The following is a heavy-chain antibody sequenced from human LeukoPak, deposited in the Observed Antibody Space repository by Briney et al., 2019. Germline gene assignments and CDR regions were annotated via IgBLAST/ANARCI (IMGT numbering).Heavy chain of an antibody. CDR3: ARGSHYDFWSGYYSRKVLFDY. V-gene: IGHV1-18*01. Sequence: ASVKVSSKASGYTFTSYGISWVRQAPGQGIEWRGWISDYNGNTNYAQKLQGRVTMTTDTSTSTVYMELSSLRSEDTAVYYCARGSHYDFWSGYYSRKVLFDYWGQGTLVTVSS. CDR2: ISDYNGNT. CDR1: GYTFTSYG. D-gene: IGHD3-3*01. J-gene: IGHJ4*02.